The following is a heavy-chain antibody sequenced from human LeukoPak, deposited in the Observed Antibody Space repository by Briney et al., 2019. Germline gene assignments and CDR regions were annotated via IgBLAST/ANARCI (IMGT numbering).Heavy chain of an antibody. V-gene: IGHV4-4*07. CDR2: IYTSGST. Sequence: SETLSLTCTVSGGSISSYYWSWIRQPAGTGLEWIWRIYTSGSTNYNPSLKLRVTMSVDTSKNQFYLKLNSLTAADPAVYYCARDVDREGDAFDIWGEGTMVTVSS. CDR3: ARDVDREGDAFDI. J-gene: IGHJ3*02. CDR1: GGSISSYY. D-gene: IGHD2-15*01.